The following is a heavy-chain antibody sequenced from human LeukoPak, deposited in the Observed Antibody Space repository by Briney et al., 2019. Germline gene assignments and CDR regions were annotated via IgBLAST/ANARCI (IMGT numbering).Heavy chain of an antibody. CDR2: IYTSGST. CDR1: GGSISSYY. J-gene: IGHJ1*01. CDR3: VRDHYYDSSGYTFRH. D-gene: IGHD3-22*01. V-gene: IGHV4-4*07. Sequence: SETLSLTCSVSGGSISSYYWSWIRQPAGKGLEWIGRIYTSGSTNYNPSLKSRVTISVDTSKNQFSLKLSSVTAADTAVYYCVRDHYYDSSGYTFRHWGQGTLVTVSS.